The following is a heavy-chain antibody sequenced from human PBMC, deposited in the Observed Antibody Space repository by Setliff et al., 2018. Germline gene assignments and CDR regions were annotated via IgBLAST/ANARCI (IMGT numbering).Heavy chain of an antibody. CDR2: IWNDGSTK. V-gene: IGHV3-33*01. Sequence: GGSLRLSCVASRFTFSNYGMHWVRQTPGKGLEWVALIWNDGSTKFCGDSVKGRFTISRDIAKNTLYLKINSLRAEDTALYYCARAFGGNSDAFDIWGQGTMVTVSS. J-gene: IGHJ3*02. CDR3: ARAFGGNSDAFDI. D-gene: IGHD2-21*02. CDR1: RFTFSNYG.